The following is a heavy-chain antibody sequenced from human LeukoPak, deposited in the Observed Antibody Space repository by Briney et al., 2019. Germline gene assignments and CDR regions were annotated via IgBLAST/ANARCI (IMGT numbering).Heavy chain of an antibody. V-gene: IGHV3-33*01. CDR2: IWYDGSNK. CDR3: AREYVGNVYYFDY. D-gene: IGHD4-23*01. CDR1: GFTFSNYG. J-gene: IGHJ4*02. Sequence: GGSLRLSCAASGFTFSNYGMHRVRQAPGKGLEWVGLIWYDGSNKYYTDSVKGRFTISRDNSKNTLYLLMSSLRAEDTAVYYCAREYVGNVYYFDYWGQGTLVTVSS.